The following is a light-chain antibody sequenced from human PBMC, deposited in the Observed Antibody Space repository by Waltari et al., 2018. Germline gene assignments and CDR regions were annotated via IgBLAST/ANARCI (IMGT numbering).Light chain of an antibody. Sequence: AIPMTQSPSSLSASVGDRVTITCRASQGIRSDLDWYQQKPGKAPKLLIYDASSLQSGVPSRFSGSGSGTDFTLTISSLQPEDFATYYCLQDYTYPYTFGQGTKLEIK. J-gene: IGKJ2*01. CDR3: LQDYTYPYT. CDR1: QGIRSD. CDR2: DAS. V-gene: IGKV1-6*01.